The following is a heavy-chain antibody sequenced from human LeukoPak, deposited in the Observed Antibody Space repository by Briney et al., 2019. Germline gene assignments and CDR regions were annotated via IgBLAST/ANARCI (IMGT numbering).Heavy chain of an antibody. Sequence: PSQTLSLTCAISGDSVSSNSAAWNWIRQSPSRGLEWLGRTYYRSKWYNDYAVSVKSRITINPDTSKNQFSLQLNSVTPEDTAVYYCARGGGKKRAGISLFDYWGQGTLVTVSS. D-gene: IGHD3-3*02. V-gene: IGHV6-1*01. CDR1: GDSVSSNSAA. CDR3: ARGGGKKRAGISLFDY. CDR2: TYYRSKWYN. J-gene: IGHJ4*02.